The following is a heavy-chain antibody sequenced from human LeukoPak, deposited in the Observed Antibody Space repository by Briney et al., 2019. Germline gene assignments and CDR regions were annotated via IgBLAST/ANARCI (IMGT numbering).Heavy chain of an antibody. Sequence: GGSTYYADSVEGRFTIARDNEKNTLYVQRKSQRAGDTAVYYCASLLVAAAQFHHYYMDVWGKGTTVTVSS. CDR3: ASLLVAAAQFHHYYMDV. CDR2: GGST. J-gene: IGHJ6*03. V-gene: IGHV3-23*01. D-gene: IGHD6-6*01.